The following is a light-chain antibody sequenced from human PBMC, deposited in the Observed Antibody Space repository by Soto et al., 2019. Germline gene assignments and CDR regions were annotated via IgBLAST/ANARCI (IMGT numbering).Light chain of an antibody. CDR1: QGIRND. J-gene: IGKJ4*01. Sequence: AIQMTQSPSSLSASVGDRVTITCRASQGIRNDLGWYQQKPGKATKLLIYAASSLQSGVPSRFSGRVSGTDFTLTISSLQPEDFATFYCLQDYIYPLTFGGGTKVEIK. V-gene: IGKV1-6*01. CDR2: AAS. CDR3: LQDYIYPLT.